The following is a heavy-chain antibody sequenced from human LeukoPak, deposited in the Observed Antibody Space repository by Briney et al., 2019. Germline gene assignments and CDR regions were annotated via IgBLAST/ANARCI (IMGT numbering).Heavy chain of an antibody. CDR3: AKDLGPVALNGGDY. Sequence: GGSLRLSCAASGFTFSSYSMNWVRQAPGKGLEWVSYISSSSSTIYYADSVKGRFTISRDNAKNSLYLQMNSLRAEDTAIYYCAKDLGPVALNGGDYWGQGTLLTVSS. J-gene: IGHJ4*02. V-gene: IGHV3-48*01. CDR2: ISSSSSTI. CDR1: GFTFSSYS. D-gene: IGHD6-19*01.